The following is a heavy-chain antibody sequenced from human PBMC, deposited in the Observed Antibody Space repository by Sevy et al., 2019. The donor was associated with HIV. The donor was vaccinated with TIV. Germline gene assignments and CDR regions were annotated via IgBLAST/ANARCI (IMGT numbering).Heavy chain of an antibody. V-gene: IGHV3-21*01. CDR1: GFTFSTYS. CDR3: ARDGARITMVQGVMAYYHGMDV. Sequence: GGSLRLSCAASGFTFSTYSMNWVRQAPGKGLEWVSSISSSSNYIYYADSLKGRFTIARDNAKNSLYLQINSLRADDTAVYYCARDGARITMVQGVMAYYHGMDVWGQGTTVTVSS. J-gene: IGHJ6*02. CDR2: ISSSSNYI. D-gene: IGHD3-10*01.